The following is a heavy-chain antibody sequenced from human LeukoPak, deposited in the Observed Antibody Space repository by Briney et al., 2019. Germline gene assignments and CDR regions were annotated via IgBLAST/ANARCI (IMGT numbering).Heavy chain of an antibody. Sequence: PSETLSLTCAVYGGSFSGYYWSWIRQPPGKGLEWIGEVNHSGSTNYNPSLKSRVTISVDTSKNQFSLKLSSVTAADTAVYYCARGYDFWSGYSYWGQGTLVTVSS. J-gene: IGHJ4*02. CDR1: GGSFSGYY. D-gene: IGHD3-3*01. CDR3: ARGYDFWSGYSY. V-gene: IGHV4-34*01. CDR2: VNHSGST.